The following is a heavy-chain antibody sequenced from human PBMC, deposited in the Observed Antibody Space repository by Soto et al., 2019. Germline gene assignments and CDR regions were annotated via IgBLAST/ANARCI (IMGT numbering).Heavy chain of an antibody. CDR2: IYYSGST. Sequence: TLSLTCTVSGGSISSGGYYWSWIRQHPGKGLEWIGYIYYSGSTYYNPSLKSRVTISVDTSKNQFSLKLSSVTAADTAVYYCARAIYSSSWPRGSLIAYWGQGSLVAVSS. J-gene: IGHJ4*02. CDR1: GGSISSGGYY. V-gene: IGHV4-31*02. D-gene: IGHD6-13*01. CDR3: ARAIYSSSWPRGSLIAY.